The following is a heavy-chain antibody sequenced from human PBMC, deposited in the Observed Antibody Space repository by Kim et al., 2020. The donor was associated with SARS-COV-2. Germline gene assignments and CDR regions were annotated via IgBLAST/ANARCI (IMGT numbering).Heavy chain of an antibody. V-gene: IGHV3-53*01. CDR2: IYSGGST. D-gene: IGHD1-26*01. Sequence: GGSLRLSCAASGFTVSSNYMSWVRQAPGKGLEWVSVIYSGGSTYYADSVKGRFTISRDNSKNTLYLQMNSLRAEDTAVYYCARCGSGWELLFAFDYWGQGTLVTVSS. CDR3: ARCGSGWELLFAFDY. CDR1: GFTVSSNY. J-gene: IGHJ4*02.